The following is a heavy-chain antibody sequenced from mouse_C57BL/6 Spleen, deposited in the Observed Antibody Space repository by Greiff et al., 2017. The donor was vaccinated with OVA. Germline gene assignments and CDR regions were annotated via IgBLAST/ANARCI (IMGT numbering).Heavy chain of an antibody. V-gene: IGHV1-26*01. Sequence: EVQLQQSGPELVKPGASVKISCKASGYTFTDYYMNWVKQSHGKSLEWIGDINPNNGGTSYNQKFKGKATLTVDKSSSTAYMELRSLTSEDSAVYYCAREGGTGTAWFAYWGQGTLVTVSA. CDR1: GYTFTDYY. CDR3: AREGGTGTAWFAY. J-gene: IGHJ3*01. CDR2: INPNNGGT. D-gene: IGHD4-1*01.